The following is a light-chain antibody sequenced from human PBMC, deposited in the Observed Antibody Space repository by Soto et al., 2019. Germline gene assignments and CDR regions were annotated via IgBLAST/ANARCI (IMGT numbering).Light chain of an antibody. J-gene: IGKJ5*01. CDR2: GAS. Sequence: VLTQSPATLSLSPGERATLSCRASQSVSNYLAWYQQKPGQAPRLLIYGASTRATGIPARFTGSGSGTEFTLTISSLQSEDFEIYYCQQYNNWPITFGQGTRLEIK. CDR3: QQYNNWPIT. V-gene: IGKV3-15*01. CDR1: QSVSNY.